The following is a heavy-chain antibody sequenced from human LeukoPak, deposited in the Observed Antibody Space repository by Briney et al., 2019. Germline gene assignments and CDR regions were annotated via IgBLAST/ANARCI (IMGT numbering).Heavy chain of an antibody. Sequence: PSQTLSLTCTVSGGSISRGGYYWSWIRQHPGKGLKWLGYIYYSGSTYYNPSLKSRVTISVDTSKYLFSLKLSSVTAADTAVYYCARDIRVGYYYDSSGYSEGLHDAFDIWGQGTMVTVSS. V-gene: IGHV4-31*03. D-gene: IGHD3-22*01. J-gene: IGHJ3*02. CDR1: GGSISRGGYY. CDR3: ARDIRVGYYYDSSGYSEGLHDAFDI. CDR2: IYYSGST.